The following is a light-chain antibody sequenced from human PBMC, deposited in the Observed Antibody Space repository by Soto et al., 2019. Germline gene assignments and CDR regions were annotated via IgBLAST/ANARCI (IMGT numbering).Light chain of an antibody. CDR2: YVS. CDR1: SSDVGGYNY. J-gene: IGLJ1*01. CDR3: SSYTSSSTL. V-gene: IGLV2-14*01. Sequence: QSVLTQPASVSGSPGQSITISCTGTSSDVGGYNYVSWYQQHPGKAPKLMIYYVSNRPSGASNRFSGSKSGNTASLTISGLQAEDEADYYCSSYTSSSTLLGTGTKVTVL.